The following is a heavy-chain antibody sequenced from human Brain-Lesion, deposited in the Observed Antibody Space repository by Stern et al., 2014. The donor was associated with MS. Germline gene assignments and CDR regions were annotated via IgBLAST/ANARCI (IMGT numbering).Heavy chain of an antibody. J-gene: IGHJ4*02. CDR2: FDPEDGET. CDR1: GYTLTEVS. Sequence: VQLVESGAEVKKPGASVKVSCKVSGYTLTEVSLHWVRLAPRKGLGRMGGFDPEDGETIYAQKFQGRVTMTEDTSTDTAYMELSSLRSEDTAVYYCATLSPGSGGNYYRHFDYWGQGTLVTVSS. D-gene: IGHD1-26*01. V-gene: IGHV1-24*01. CDR3: ATLSPGSGGNYYRHFDY.